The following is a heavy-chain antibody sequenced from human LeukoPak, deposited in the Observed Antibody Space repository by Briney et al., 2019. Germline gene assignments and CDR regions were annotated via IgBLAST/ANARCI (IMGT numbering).Heavy chain of an antibody. Sequence: ASVTVSCKASGYTFSDYYMHWVRQAPGQGLEWMGWINLNSGGTKYAQKFQGRVAMNRDTSITTAYMEVSRLGSYDTAVYYCVRAPQYQLPFDIWGQGTMVTVSS. J-gene: IGHJ3*02. V-gene: IGHV1-2*02. CDR1: GYTFSDYY. CDR2: INLNSGGT. D-gene: IGHD2-2*01. CDR3: VRAPQYQLPFDI.